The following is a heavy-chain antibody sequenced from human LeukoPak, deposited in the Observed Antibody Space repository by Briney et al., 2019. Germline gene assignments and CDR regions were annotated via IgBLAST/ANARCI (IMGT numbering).Heavy chain of an antibody. Sequence: GRSLRLSCAASGFTFDDYGMSWVRQAPGKGLEWVSGINWNGGSTGYADSVKGRFTISRDNAKNSLYLQMNSLRAEDTALYYCARVGEYSSSWYSPQYYYYYMDVWGKGTTVTVSS. J-gene: IGHJ6*03. D-gene: IGHD6-13*01. CDR2: INWNGGST. V-gene: IGHV3-20*04. CDR1: GFTFDDYG. CDR3: ARVGEYSSSWYSPQYYYYYMDV.